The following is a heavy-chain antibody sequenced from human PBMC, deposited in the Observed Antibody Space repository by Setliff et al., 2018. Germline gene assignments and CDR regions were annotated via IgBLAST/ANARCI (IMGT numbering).Heavy chain of an antibody. CDR3: ARDPYNWNYGDAFDI. Sequence: SETLSLTCTVSGGSISSSSYYWGWIRQPPGKGLEWIGSIYYSGSTYYNPSLKSRVTISVDTSKNQFSLKPSSVTAADTAVYYCARDPYNWNYGDAFDIWGQGTMVTVSS. V-gene: IGHV4-39*07. D-gene: IGHD1-7*01. CDR2: IYYSGST. J-gene: IGHJ3*02. CDR1: GGSISSSSYY.